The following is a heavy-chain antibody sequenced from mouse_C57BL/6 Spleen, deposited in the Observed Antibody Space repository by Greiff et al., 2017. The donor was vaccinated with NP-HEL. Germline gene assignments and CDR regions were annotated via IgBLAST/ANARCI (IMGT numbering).Heavy chain of an antibody. CDR3: ARHWAMDY. CDR2: INPNNGGT. Sequence: VQLQQSGPELVKPGASVKISCKASGYTFTDYYMNWVNQSHGKSLEWIGDINPNNGGTSYNQKFKGKATLTVDKSSSTAYMELRSLTSEDSAVYYCARHWAMDYWGQGTSVTVSS. J-gene: IGHJ4*01. CDR1: GYTFTDYY. D-gene: IGHD4-1*01. V-gene: IGHV1-26*01.